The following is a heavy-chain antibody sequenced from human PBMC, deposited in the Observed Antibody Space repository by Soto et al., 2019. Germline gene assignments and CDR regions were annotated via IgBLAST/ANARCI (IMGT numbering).Heavy chain of an antibody. CDR1: GGSISSYY. V-gene: IGHV4-59*01. D-gene: IGHD5-18*01. J-gene: IGHJ5*02. CDR3: AREGSYGYEGKWFDP. CDR2: IYYSGST. Sequence: PSETLSLTCTASGGSISSYYWSWIRQPPGKGLEWIGYIYYSGSTNYNPSLKSRVTISVDTSKNQFSLKLSSVTAADTAVYYCAREGSYGYEGKWFDPWGQGTLVTVSS.